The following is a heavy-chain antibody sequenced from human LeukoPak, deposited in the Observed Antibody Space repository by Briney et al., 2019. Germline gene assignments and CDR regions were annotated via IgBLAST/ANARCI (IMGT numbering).Heavy chain of an antibody. J-gene: IGHJ4*02. V-gene: IGHV1-46*01. CDR1: GYTFTSYY. D-gene: IGHD5-18*01. Sequence: ASVKVSCKASGYTFTSYYLHWVRQAPGQGLEWMGVIHPGGGSTTYAQKFQGRVTLTKDTSTSTVYIQLSSLRSDDTAIFYCARMAMDTAMVTNFFDLWGQGTLITVSA. CDR3: ARMAMDTAMVTNFFDL. CDR2: IHPGGGST.